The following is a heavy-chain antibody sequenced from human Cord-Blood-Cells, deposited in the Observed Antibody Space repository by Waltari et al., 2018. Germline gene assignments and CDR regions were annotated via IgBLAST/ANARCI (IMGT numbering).Heavy chain of an antibody. D-gene: IGHD6-19*01. CDR1: VFTFSSYS. J-gene: IGHJ6*02. Sequence: EVQLLASGGGLVQPGGSMRLSCAASVFTFSSYSMICVRQAPGKGLEWVSAISGSGGSTYYADSVKGRFTISRDNSKNTLYLQMNSLRAEDTAVYYCAKDKTLSDSSGVVDVWGQGTTVTVSS. CDR2: ISGSGGST. V-gene: IGHV3-23*01. CDR3: AKDKTLSDSSGVVDV.